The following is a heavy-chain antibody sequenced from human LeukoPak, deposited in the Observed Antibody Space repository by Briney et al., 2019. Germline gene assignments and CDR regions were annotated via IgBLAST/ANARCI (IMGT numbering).Heavy chain of an antibody. Sequence: ASVKVSCKASGYTFTGYYMHWVRQAPGQGLEWMGWINPNSGGTNYAQKFQGRVTMTRDTSISTAYMEPSRLRSDDTAVYYCAIPYSSGWAYDYWGQGTLVTVSS. CDR1: GYTFTGYY. J-gene: IGHJ4*02. CDR2: INPNSGGT. CDR3: AIPYSSGWAYDY. V-gene: IGHV1-2*02. D-gene: IGHD6-19*01.